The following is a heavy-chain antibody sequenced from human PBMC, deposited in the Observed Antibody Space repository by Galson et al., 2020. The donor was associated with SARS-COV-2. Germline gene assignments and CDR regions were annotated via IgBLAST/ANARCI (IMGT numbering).Heavy chain of an antibody. D-gene: IGHD3-3*01. CDR1: GDHITSGYF. J-gene: IGHJ2*01. CDR2: THHRGTT. V-gene: IGHV4-38-2*01. CDR3: ARLEWGWYFDL. Sequence: SETLSLTCSVSGDHITSGYFWGWIRQPPGKGLEWIGSTHHRGTTYYNPSLKRRVTISVETSKNQFSLKLTSVTAADTAVYYCARLEWGWYFDLWGRGTLVTVSS.